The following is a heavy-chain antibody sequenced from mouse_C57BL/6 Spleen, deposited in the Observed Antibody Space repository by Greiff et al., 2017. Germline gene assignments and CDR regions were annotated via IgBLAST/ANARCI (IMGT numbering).Heavy chain of an antibody. Sequence: QVQLQQPGAELVRPGSSVKLSCKASGYTFTSYWMHWVKQRPIQGLEWIGNIDPSDSETHYNQKFKDKATLTVDKSSSTAYMQHSSLTSEDSAVYYCARSGSSGYNAMDYWGQGTSVTVSS. CDR2: IDPSDSET. D-gene: IGHD3-2*02. CDR1: GYTFTSYW. CDR3: ARSGSSGYNAMDY. J-gene: IGHJ4*01. V-gene: IGHV1-52*01.